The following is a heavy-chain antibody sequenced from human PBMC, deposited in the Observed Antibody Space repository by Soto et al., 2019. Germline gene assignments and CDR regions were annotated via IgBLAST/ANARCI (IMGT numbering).Heavy chain of an antibody. V-gene: IGHV3-30-3*01. J-gene: IGHJ4*02. CDR2: ISYDGNNK. CDR1: GFTFSSYA. D-gene: IGHD6-13*01. Sequence: GGSLRLSCAASGFTFSSYAMHWVRQAPGKGLEWVAVISYDGNNKYYADSVKGRFTISRDNSKNTLYLQMNCLRVEETAVYYCARAHEVYSSSWYGGEGFDYWGQGTLVTVSS. CDR3: ARAHEVYSSSWYGGEGFDY.